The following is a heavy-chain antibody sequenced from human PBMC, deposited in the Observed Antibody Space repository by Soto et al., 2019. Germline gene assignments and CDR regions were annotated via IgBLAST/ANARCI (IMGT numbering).Heavy chain of an antibody. D-gene: IGHD6-6*01. J-gene: IGHJ4*02. V-gene: IGHV1-2*02. CDR3: ERDPPRFFTSSPEGAGL. CDR2: INPKTGDT. CDR1: GYIFTDSH. Sequence: QVQLVQSGTEVKKPGASVKVSCKASGYIFTDSHIHWVLQASGQGLEWLGWINPKTGDTHYSQKFQGRMIVTRDTSSSTAYMELTNVTSDDTAVYYCERDPPRFFTSSPEGAGLWGQGTLVTVSS.